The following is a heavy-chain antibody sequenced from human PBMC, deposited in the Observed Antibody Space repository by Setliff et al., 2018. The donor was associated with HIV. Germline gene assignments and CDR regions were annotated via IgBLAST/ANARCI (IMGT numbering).Heavy chain of an antibody. Sequence: ASVKVSCKASGYSFTNYDINWVRQATGQGLEWMGWMNTNTGNTGYAQKFQGRVTLTRNTSISTAYMELSGLISEDAAVYYCATQRDIVMVPGQGGFDIWAQGTMVTVSS. CDR2: MNTNTGNT. D-gene: IGHD2-2*01. V-gene: IGHV1-8*02. CDR1: GYSFTNYD. CDR3: ATQRDIVMVPGQGGFDI. J-gene: IGHJ3*02.